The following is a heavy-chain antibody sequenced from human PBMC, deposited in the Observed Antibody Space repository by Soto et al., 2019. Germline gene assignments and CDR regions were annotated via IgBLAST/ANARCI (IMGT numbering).Heavy chain of an antibody. V-gene: IGHV3-48*02. Sequence: PGGSLRLSCAASGFTFGSYTMNWVRQAPGRGLEWVSSISSSSFTLYYADSVKGRFSISRDNAKNSLYLQMNSLRDEDTAVYYCASGNGWEPNWCQGSRVTVPS. CDR2: ISSSSFTL. CDR1: GFTFGSYT. D-gene: IGHD6-19*01. CDR3: ASGNGWEPN. J-gene: IGHJ4*02.